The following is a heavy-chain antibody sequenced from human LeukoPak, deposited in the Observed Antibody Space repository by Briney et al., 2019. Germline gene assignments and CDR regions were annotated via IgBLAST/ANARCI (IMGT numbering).Heavy chain of an antibody. Sequence: GGPLRLSCAASGFTFSDYYMSWVRQLPGKGLEWVANIDQDGTEKYYVDSVKGRFTISRDNAKNSLDLQMSSLRVEDTGIYYCVKVAKYYYGSETYYFFEHWGQGTPVTASS. V-gene: IGHV3-7*01. CDR2: IDQDGTEK. CDR1: GFTFSDYY. CDR3: VKVAKYYYGSETYYFFEH. J-gene: IGHJ4*02. D-gene: IGHD3-10*01.